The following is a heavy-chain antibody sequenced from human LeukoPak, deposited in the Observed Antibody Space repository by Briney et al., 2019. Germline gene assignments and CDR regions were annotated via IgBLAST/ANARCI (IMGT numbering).Heavy chain of an antibody. Sequence: GGSLRLSCAASGFTSGFTFSSYGMIWVRQAPGKGLEWVSSISSSGNYIYYADSVKGRFTISRDNAKNSLYLQMNSLRDEDTAVYYCANDTTIIIPLDYWGQGTLVTVSS. CDR3: ANDTTIIIPLDY. D-gene: IGHD3-22*01. CDR1: GFTFSSYG. J-gene: IGHJ4*02. CDR2: ISSSGNYI. V-gene: IGHV3-21*04.